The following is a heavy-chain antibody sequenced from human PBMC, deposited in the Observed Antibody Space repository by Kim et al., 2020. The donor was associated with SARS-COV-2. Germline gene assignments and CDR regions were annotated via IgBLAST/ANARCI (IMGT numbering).Heavy chain of an antibody. CDR3: ARGDGPNVYNWDNYWFDP. CDR2: MNPNSGNT. Sequence: ASVKVSCKASGYTFTSYDINWVRQATGQGLEWMGWMNPNSGNTSYAQKFQGRVTMTRNTSISTAYMELSSLRSEDTAVYYCARGDGPNVYNWDNYWFDPWGQGALVTVSS. CDR1: GYTFTSYD. V-gene: IGHV1-8*01. D-gene: IGHD1-20*01. J-gene: IGHJ5*02.